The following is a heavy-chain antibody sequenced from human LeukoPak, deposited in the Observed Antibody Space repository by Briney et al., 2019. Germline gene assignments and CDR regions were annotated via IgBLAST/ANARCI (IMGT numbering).Heavy chain of an antibody. J-gene: IGHJ6*02. CDR3: ARSVVVAATDYYYYGMDV. V-gene: IGHV1-69*13. Sequence: SVKVSCRASGGTFSSYAISWVRQAPGQGLEWMGGIIPIFGTAHSAQKFQGRVTITADESTRTAYMELSSPRSEDTAAYYCARSVVVAATDYYYYGMDVWGQGTTVTASS. D-gene: IGHD2-15*01. CDR1: GGTFSSYA. CDR2: IIPIFGTA.